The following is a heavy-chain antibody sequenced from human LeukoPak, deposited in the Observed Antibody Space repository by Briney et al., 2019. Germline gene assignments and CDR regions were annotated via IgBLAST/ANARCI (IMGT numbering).Heavy chain of an antibody. J-gene: IGHJ4*02. D-gene: IGHD3-3*01. CDR3: ARGVTIFGVVIYYFDY. Sequence: SETLSLTCAVSGGSFSGYYWSWIRQPPGKGLEWVGEINHSGSTNYNPSLNSRVTISVDTSKNQFSLKLSSVTAADTAVYYCARGVTIFGVVIYYFDYWGQGTLVTVSS. CDR2: INHSGST. V-gene: IGHV4-34*01. CDR1: GGSFSGYY.